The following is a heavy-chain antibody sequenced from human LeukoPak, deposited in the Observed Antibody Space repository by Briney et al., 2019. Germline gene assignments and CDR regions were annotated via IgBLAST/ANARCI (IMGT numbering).Heavy chain of an antibody. J-gene: IGHJ5*02. Sequence: SETLSLTCAVYGGSFSGYYWSWIRQPPGKGLEWIGEINHSGSTNYNPSLKSRVTISVDTSKNQFSLKLSSVTAADPAVYYCAXXXXXXXXXPSTDHPPPGWFDPWGQGTLVTVSS. V-gene: IGHV4-34*01. CDR3: AXXXXXXXXXPSTDHPPPGWFDP. CDR2: INHSGST. D-gene: IGHD1-14*01. CDR1: GGSFSGYY.